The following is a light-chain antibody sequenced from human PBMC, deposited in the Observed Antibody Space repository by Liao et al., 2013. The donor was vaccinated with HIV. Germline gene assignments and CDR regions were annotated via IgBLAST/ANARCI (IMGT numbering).Light chain of an antibody. CDR3: QAWDSSTAVV. CDR1: KLGDQY. V-gene: IGLV3-1*01. CDR2: QDN. Sequence: SYELTQPPSVSVSPGQTASITCSGDKLGDQYACWYHQKPGQSPVLVIYQDNKRPSGIPERFSGSNSGNTATLTISGTQAMDEADYYCQAWDSSTAVVFGGGTKLTVL. J-gene: IGLJ2*01.